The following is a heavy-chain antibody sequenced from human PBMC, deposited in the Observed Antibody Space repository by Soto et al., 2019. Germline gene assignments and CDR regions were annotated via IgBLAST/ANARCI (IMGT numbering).Heavy chain of an antibody. Sequence: ASVKVSCKASRYTFTSYDINWVRQATGQGLEWMGWMNPNSGNTGYAQKFQGRVTMTRNTSISTAYMELSSLRSEDTAVYYCVSWGDILTGYSFDYWGQGTLVTVSS. D-gene: IGHD3-9*01. CDR3: VSWGDILTGYSFDY. J-gene: IGHJ4*02. CDR2: MNPNSGNT. CDR1: RYTFTSYD. V-gene: IGHV1-8*01.